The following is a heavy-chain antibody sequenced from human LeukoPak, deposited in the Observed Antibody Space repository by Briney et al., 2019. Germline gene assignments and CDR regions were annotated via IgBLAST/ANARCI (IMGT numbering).Heavy chain of an antibody. CDR3: SGGVTRRAGFDY. J-gene: IGHJ4*02. CDR1: GFTFSSYA. D-gene: IGHD5-12*01. CDR2: ISGSGGST. Sequence: GGSLRLSCAASGFTFSSYAMSWVRQAPGKGLEWVSAISGSGGSTYYADSVKGRFTISRHNSKNTLYLQMNSLRAEDTAVYYCSGGVTRRAGFDYWGQGTLVTVSS. V-gene: IGHV3-23*01.